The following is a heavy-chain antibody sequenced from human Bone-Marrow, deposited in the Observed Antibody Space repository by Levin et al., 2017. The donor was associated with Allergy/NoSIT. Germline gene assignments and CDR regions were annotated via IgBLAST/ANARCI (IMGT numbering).Heavy chain of an antibody. J-gene: IGHJ4*02. CDR2: VFHTGTT. Sequence: SETLSLTCSVSGYSIRSAYYWGWIRQTPGKGLEWIGSVFHTGTTSYNPSLQSRFTMSRDTSKNHFSLQLRSVTAADTAIYYCVRDGGYQLLPLLSYFDYWGQGVLVTVSS. V-gene: IGHV4-38-2*02. CDR1: GYSIRSAYY. D-gene: IGHD1-26*01. CDR3: VRDGGYQLLPLLSYFDY.